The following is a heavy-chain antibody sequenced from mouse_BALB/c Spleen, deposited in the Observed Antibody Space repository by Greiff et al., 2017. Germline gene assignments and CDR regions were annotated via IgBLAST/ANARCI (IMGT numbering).Heavy chain of an antibody. J-gene: IGHJ2*01. CDR3: TRGRGYYFDY. Sequence: QVQLQQPGAELVRPGASVKLSCKASGYTFTSYWINWVKQRPGQGLEWIGNIYPSDSYTNYNQKFKDKATLTVDKSSSTAYMQLSSPTSEDSAVYYCTRGRGYYFDYWGQGTTLTVSS. CDR1: GYTFTSYW. V-gene: IGHV1-69*02. CDR2: IYPSDSYT.